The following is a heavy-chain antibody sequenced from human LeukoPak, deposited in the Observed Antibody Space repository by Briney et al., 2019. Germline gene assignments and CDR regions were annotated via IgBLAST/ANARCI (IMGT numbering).Heavy chain of an antibody. Sequence: PSETLSLTCTVSGGSISSYYWSWIRQPAGKGLEWIGPMYTSGRSNYNPSLKGRVTMSVDTSKNQVSLKLSSVTAADTAVYYCARDFGARYDHWGQGILVTVSS. V-gene: IGHV4-4*07. J-gene: IGHJ4*02. CDR2: MYTSGRS. D-gene: IGHD3-16*01. CDR3: ARDFGARYDH. CDR1: GGSISSYY.